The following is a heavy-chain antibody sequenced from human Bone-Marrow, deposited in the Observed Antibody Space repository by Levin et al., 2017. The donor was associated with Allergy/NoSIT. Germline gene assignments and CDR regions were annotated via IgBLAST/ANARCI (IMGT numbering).Heavy chain of an antibody. CDR2: LNPNSGNT. CDR3: ARGLLLYPHAFDI. V-gene: IGHV1-8*01. CDR1: GYSFSRYD. J-gene: IGHJ3*02. Sequence: PWASVKVSCKATGYSFSRYDINWVRQATGQGPEWMGWLNPNSGNTVLAQKFQGRVTLTRNTSISTAYLELSSLRDDDTALYYCARGLLLYPHAFDIWGQGTVVTVSS. D-gene: IGHD2-2*02.